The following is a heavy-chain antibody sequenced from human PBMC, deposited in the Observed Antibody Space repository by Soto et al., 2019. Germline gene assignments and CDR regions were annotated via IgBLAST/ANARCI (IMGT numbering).Heavy chain of an antibody. CDR3: ASNSYGYTLYDY. D-gene: IGHD5-18*01. J-gene: IGHJ4*02. V-gene: IGHV4-30-4*01. CDR1: GGSISSGDYY. Sequence: PSETLYLTCTVSGGSISSGDYYWSWIRQPPGKGLEWIGYIYYSGSTYYNPSLKSRVTISVDTSKNQFSLKLSSVTAADTAVYYCASNSYGYTLYDYWGQGTPVTGSS. CDR2: IYYSGST.